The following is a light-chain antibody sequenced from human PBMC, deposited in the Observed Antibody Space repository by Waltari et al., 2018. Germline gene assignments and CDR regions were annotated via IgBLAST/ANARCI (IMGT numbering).Light chain of an antibody. CDR1: SSDVGAYNY. J-gene: IGLJ2*01. V-gene: IGLV2-11*01. Sequence: QSALTQPRSVSGSPGQSVTISCTGTSSDVGAYNYVSWYQQRPGKAPKLMIYDVTKRPSGVPVRFSGSKSANTASLTISGLQAEDESDYYCCSYAGNYVIFGGGTTLTVL. CDR3: CSYAGNYVI. CDR2: DVT.